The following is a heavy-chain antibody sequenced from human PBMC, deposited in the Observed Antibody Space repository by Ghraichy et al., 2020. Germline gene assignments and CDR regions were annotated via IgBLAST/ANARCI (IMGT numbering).Heavy chain of an antibody. D-gene: IGHD2-2*02. CDR1: GFTFSSYA. V-gene: IGHV3-23*01. CDR2: ISGSGGST. Sequence: GGSLRLSCAASGFTFSSYAMSWVRQAPGKGLEWVSAISGSGGSTYYADSVKGRFTISRDNSKNTLYLQMNSLRAEDTAVYYCATGSLLYCSSTSCYSWGQGTLVTVSS. J-gene: IGHJ4*02. CDR3: ATGSLLYCSSTSCYS.